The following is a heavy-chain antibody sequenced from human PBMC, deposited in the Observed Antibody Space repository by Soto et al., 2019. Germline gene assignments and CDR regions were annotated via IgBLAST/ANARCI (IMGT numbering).Heavy chain of an antibody. CDR3: ANGGSSLYYHCGMDV. CDR2: ISYDGSNK. J-gene: IGHJ6*02. CDR1: GFTFSSYG. D-gene: IGHD6-6*01. Sequence: QVQLVESGGGVVQPGRSLRLSCAASGFTFSSYGMHWVRQAPGKGLEWVAVISYDGSNKYYADSVKGLFTISRDNSRNTLYLQMNSLRAEDTAVYCGANGGSSLYYHCGMDVWGQGTTVTVSS. V-gene: IGHV3-30*18.